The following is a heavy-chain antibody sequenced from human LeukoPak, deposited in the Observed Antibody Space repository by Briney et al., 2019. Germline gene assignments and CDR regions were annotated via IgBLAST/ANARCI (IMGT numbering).Heavy chain of an antibody. V-gene: IGHV4-59*01. CDR3: ARENGYLGWFDP. Sequence: PSETLSLTCTVSGGSISNYYWSWIRQPPGKELEWIGYIYYIGSTNYNPSLKRRVTISVDTSKNQFSLKLSSVTAADTAVYYCARENGYLGWFDPWGQGTLVTVSS. D-gene: IGHD5-24*01. CDR2: IYYIGST. J-gene: IGHJ5*02. CDR1: GGSISNYY.